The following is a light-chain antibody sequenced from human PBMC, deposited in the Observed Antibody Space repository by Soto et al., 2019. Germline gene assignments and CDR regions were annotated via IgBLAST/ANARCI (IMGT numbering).Light chain of an antibody. J-gene: IGLJ1*01. Sequence: QSVLTQPPSVSGAPGQRVTISCTGSTSNIGAGYDVHWYQQVPATAPKLLIYGDGKRPSGVPDRFSNSKSATSASLAITGLQAEDEADYYCQSYGTTLSGLYVFGTGTKLTVL. CDR3: QSYGTTLSGLYV. CDR2: GDG. CDR1: TSNIGAGYD. V-gene: IGLV1-40*01.